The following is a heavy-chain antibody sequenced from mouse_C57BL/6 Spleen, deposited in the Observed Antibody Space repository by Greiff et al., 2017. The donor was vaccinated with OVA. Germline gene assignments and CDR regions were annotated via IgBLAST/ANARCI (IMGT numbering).Heavy chain of an antibody. V-gene: IGHV1-55*01. CDR3: ARGEGDPFAY. Sequence: QFQLQQPGAELVKPGASVKLSCRASGSPFTSYGITWVNRSPGQGLGGIGDILPGSGSTNYNEKFKSKATLTVDTSSSTAYMQLSSLTSEDSAVYYCARGEGDPFAYWGQGTLVTVSA. CDR2: ILPGSGST. CDR1: GSPFTSYG. J-gene: IGHJ3*01. D-gene: IGHD3-3*01.